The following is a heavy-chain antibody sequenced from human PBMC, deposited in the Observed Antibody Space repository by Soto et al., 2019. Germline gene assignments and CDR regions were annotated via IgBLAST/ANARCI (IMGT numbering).Heavy chain of an antibody. D-gene: IGHD1-26*01. V-gene: IGHV2-5*02. CDR1: GFSLSTSGVG. CDR3: AHRRVGAAQHPYYDGMDV. J-gene: IGHJ6*02. CDR2: IYWDDDK. Sequence: QITLKESGPTLVKPTQTLTLTCTFSGFSLSTSGVGVGWIRQPPGKALEWLALIYWDDDKRYSPSLKNRLTITKDTSKNQVVLTMTNMDPVDTATYYCAHRRVGAAQHPYYDGMDVWGQGTTVTVSS.